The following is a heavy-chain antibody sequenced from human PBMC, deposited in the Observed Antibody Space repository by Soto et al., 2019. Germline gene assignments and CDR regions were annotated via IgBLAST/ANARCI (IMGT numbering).Heavy chain of an antibody. Sequence: ASVKVSCKASGGTFSSYAISWGRQAPGQGLEWMGGIIPIFGTANYAQKFQGRVTITADESTSTAYMELSSLRSEDTAVYYCASSYYYDSSGYHFDYWGQGTLVTVSS. CDR3: ASSYYYDSSGYHFDY. D-gene: IGHD3-22*01. CDR2: IIPIFGTA. CDR1: GGTFSSYA. J-gene: IGHJ4*02. V-gene: IGHV1-69*13.